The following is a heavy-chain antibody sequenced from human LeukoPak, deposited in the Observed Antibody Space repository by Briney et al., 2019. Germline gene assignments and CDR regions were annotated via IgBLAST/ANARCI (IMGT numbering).Heavy chain of an antibody. J-gene: IGHJ4*02. Sequence: SVTVSCKASGYTFTGYYMHWVRQAPGQGLEWMGRINPNSGGTSYAQKFQGRVTMTRDTSTRTVYMEVNSLRSEDTAVYYCARQGTYSSAIGMGYWGQGTLVTVSS. D-gene: IGHD6-19*01. CDR3: ARQGTYSSAIGMGY. CDR1: GYTFTGYY. CDR2: INPNSGGT. V-gene: IGHV1-2*06.